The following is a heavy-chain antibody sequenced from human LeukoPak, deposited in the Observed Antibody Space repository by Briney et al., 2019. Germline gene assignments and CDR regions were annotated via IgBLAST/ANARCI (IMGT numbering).Heavy chain of an antibody. Sequence: GGSLRLSCAASGFTFSSYAMNWVRQAPGKGLEWVSATGSTGVSTFYADSVKGRFTVSRDNSRNTLSLQMNSLRAEDTAVYYCAKDPGVVPAHYFDYWGQGTLVTVSS. CDR3: AKDPGVVPAHYFDY. D-gene: IGHD2-2*01. CDR1: GFTFSSYA. J-gene: IGHJ4*02. CDR2: TGSTGVST. V-gene: IGHV3-23*01.